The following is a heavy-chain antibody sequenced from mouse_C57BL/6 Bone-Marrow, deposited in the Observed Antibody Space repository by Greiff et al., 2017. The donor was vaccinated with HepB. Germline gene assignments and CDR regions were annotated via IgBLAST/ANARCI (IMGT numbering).Heavy chain of an antibody. D-gene: IGHD1-1*01. CDR1: GFTFSSYG. V-gene: IGHV5-6*01. J-gene: IGHJ1*03. CDR3: ARPITTVVAHWYFDV. CDR2: ISSGGSYT. Sequence: EVKLVESGGDLVKPGGSLKLSCAASGFTFSSYGMSWVRQTPDKRLEWVATISSGGSYTYYPDSVKGRFTISRDNAKNTLYLQMSSLKSEDTAMYYCARPITTVVAHWYFDVGGTGTTVTVSS.